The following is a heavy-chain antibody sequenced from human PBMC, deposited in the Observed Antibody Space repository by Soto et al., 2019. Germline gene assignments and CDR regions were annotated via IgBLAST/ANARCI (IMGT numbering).Heavy chain of an antibody. V-gene: IGHV3-30*18. D-gene: IGHD2-21*01. CDR2: ISAGGSTK. CDR3: AKESGGERYAAYFDL. CDR1: GFTLSNIG. J-gene: IGHJ4*02. Sequence: QVQLVESGGGVVQPGTSLRLACAASGFTLSNIGMQWVRQAPGKGLEWVAVISAGGSTKYYADSVKGRFTISRDNSKNTLFLQMNSLRTEDTAVYYCAKESGGERYAAYFDLWGQGTLVTVSA.